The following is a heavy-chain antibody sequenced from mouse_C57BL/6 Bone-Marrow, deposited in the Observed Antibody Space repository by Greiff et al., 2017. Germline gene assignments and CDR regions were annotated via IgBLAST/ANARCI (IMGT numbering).Heavy chain of an antibody. D-gene: IGHD2-3*01. V-gene: IGHV1-72*01. CDR1: GYTFTSYW. CDR3: ARSRWLLLNAMDY. J-gene: IGHJ4*01. Sequence: QVQLQQPGAELVKPGASVKLSCKASGYTFTSYWMHWVKQRPGRGLEWIGRIDPKSGGTKYNEKFKSKATLTVDKPSSTAYMQLSSLTSEDSAVYYCARSRWLLLNAMDYWGQGTSVTVSS. CDR2: IDPKSGGT.